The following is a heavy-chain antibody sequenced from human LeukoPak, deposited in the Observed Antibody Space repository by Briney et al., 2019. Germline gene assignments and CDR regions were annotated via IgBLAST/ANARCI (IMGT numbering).Heavy chain of an antibody. D-gene: IGHD6-13*01. CDR3: ARDQISIAAAGTGENWFDP. CDR2: IDPNNGGT. CDR1: GYIITGYY. J-gene: IGHJ5*02. V-gene: IGHV1-2*02. Sequence: ASVKVSCKASGYIITGYYLHWVRQAPGQGLEWMGWIDPNNGGTKYAQNFQGRVTMARDTSIGTAYMELSRLRSDDTAVYYCARDQISIAAAGTGENWFDPSGQGTLVTVSS.